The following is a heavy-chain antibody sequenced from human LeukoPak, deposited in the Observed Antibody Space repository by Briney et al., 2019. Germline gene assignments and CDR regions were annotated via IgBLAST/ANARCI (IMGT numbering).Heavy chain of an antibody. D-gene: IGHD2-21*02. J-gene: IGHJ4*02. CDR2: IKQDGSEN. CDR3: AHFGSDCANDC. CDR1: GFTFSSYW. Sequence: PGGSLRLSCAASGFTFSSYWMSWVRQAPGKGLEWVANIKQDGSENYYVDSVKGRFTISRDNAKNSLYLQMNSLRAEDTAVYDCAHFGSDCANDCCGQGTMVSVSS. V-gene: IGHV3-7*01.